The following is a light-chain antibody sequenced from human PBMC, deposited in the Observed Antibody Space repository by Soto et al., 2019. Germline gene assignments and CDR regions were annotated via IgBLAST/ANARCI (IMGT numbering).Light chain of an antibody. CDR1: SSNIRTNA. CDR2: TNN. CDR3: AAWDDSLNGVV. Sequence: QSVLTQPPSASGTPGQRVTISCSGSSSNIRTNAVNWYQQLTGTAPKLLIYTNNQRPSGVPDRFSGSKSGTSASLAISGLQSDDEADYYCAAWDDSLNGVVFGGGTQLTVL. V-gene: IGLV1-44*01. J-gene: IGLJ2*01.